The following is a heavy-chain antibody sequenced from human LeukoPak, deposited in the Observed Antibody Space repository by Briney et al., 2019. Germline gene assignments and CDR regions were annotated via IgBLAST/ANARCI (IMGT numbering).Heavy chain of an antibody. CDR1: GYSFTGYY. CDR3: ARNFDMKGFDP. D-gene: IGHD3-9*01. V-gene: IGHV1-2*02. J-gene: IGHJ5*02. CDR2: INPNSGAT. Sequence: ASVKVSCKASGYSFTGYYIHWVRQAPGQGLEWMGWINPNSGATNYAQRFQGRVTMTRDTSITTVYMDLTRLTSDDTAVYYCARNFDMKGFDPWGQGTLVTVSS.